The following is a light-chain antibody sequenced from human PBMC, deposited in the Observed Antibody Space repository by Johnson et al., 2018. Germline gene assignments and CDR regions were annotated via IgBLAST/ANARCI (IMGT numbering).Light chain of an antibody. CDR3: GTWDSSLSAGNV. J-gene: IGLJ1*01. Sequence: QSVLTQPPSVSAAPGQKVTISCSGSSSNLGNNYVSWYQQLPGTAPKLLIYENNKRPSGIPDRFSGSKSGTSATLGITGLQTGDEADYYCGTWDSSLSAGNVFGTGTKVTCL. CDR1: SSNLGNNY. CDR2: ENN. V-gene: IGLV1-51*02.